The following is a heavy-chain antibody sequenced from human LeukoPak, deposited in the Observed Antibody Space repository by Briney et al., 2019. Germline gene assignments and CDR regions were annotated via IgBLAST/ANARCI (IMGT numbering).Heavy chain of an antibody. V-gene: IGHV3-7*01. Sequence: GGSLRLSCAASGFTFSSYWKSWVRQAPGKGLEWVANIKQDGSEKYYVDSVKGRFTISRDNAKNSLYLQMNSLRAEDTAVYYCARDLGEYCSSTSCYTSAPDIWGQGTMVTVSS. CDR2: IKQDGSEK. CDR3: ARDLGEYCSSTSCYTSAPDI. CDR1: GFTFSSYW. D-gene: IGHD2-2*02. J-gene: IGHJ3*02.